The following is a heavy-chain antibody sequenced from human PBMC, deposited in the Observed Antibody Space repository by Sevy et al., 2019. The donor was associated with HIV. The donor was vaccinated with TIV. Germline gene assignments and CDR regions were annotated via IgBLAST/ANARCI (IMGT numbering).Heavy chain of an antibody. Sequence: GESLKISCAASGFIFNSYAMSWVRQAPGKGLEWVSGISGRGGSTYYADSVKGRSSISRDNSRNTVYLEINSLRAEDTAVYFCAKGYGSGSPPDSWGQGTLVTVSS. V-gene: IGHV3-23*01. J-gene: IGHJ4*02. CDR2: ISGRGGST. CDR3: AKGYGSGSPPDS. D-gene: IGHD3-10*01. CDR1: GFIFNSYA.